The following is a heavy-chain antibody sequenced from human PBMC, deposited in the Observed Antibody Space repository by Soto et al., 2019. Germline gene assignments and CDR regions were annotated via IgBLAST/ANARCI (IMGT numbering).Heavy chain of an antibody. Sequence: EVQLVESGGGLVQPGGSQRLSCAASGFTCSDHYMDWVRQAPGKGLEWVGRIRNKANSYTTDYAASVKGRFTISRDDSKDSLYLQMNSLKTEDTAIYYCARDSGKGAYFDYGGHGTLATVSS. D-gene: IGHD1-26*01. J-gene: IGHJ4*01. CDR1: GFTCSDHY. CDR2: IRNKANSYTT. CDR3: ARDSGKGAYFDY. V-gene: IGHV3-72*01.